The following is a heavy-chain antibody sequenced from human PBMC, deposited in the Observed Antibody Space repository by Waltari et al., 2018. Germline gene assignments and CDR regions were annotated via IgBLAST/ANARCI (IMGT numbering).Heavy chain of an antibody. CDR2: IWYDGSNK. J-gene: IGHJ5*02. V-gene: IGHV3-30*18. D-gene: IGHD3-10*02. CDR1: RFTFSSYG. CDR3: AKGNPWSGLSGQTCSP. Sequence: QVQLVETGGGVVQPGSCLRFACAVSRFTFSSYGLPCVHGPAGKGREWVAVIWYDGSNKYYADTGKGRVTISRDNSKNTLYLQMNSLRADDAAMYYCAKGNPWSGLSGQTCSPWGQGTLVTVSS.